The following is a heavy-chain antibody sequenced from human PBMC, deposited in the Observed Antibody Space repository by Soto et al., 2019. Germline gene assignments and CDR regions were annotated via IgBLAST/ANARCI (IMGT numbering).Heavy chain of an antibody. CDR3: VRAIRDQLLSDY. D-gene: IGHD1-26*01. Sequence: QVQLVQSGAEVRKPGASVKVSCKASGYTFTRYDIAWVRQAPGQGLEWMGWMNPNSGNTGYAQKFQGRVTMTGDTSRSTAYMELSSLTYEDTAVYYCVRAIRDQLLSDYWGQGTLVTVSS. V-gene: IGHV1-8*01. CDR2: MNPNSGNT. CDR1: GYTFTRYD. J-gene: IGHJ4*02.